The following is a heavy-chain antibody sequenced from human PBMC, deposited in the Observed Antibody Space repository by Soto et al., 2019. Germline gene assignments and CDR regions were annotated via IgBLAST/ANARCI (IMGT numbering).Heavy chain of an antibody. CDR3: ARDDYGDYSPPHYGMDV. Sequence: ASVKVSCKASGYTFTGYYMHWVRQAPGQGLEWMGWINPNSGGTNYAQKFQGWVTMTRDTSISTACMELSRLRSDDTAVYYCARDDYGDYSPPHYGMDVWGQGTTVTVSS. J-gene: IGHJ6*02. V-gene: IGHV1-2*04. CDR1: GYTFTGYY. CDR2: INPNSGGT. D-gene: IGHD4-17*01.